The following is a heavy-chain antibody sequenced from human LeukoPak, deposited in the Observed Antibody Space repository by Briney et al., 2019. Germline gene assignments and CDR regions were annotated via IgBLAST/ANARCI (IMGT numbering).Heavy chain of an antibody. CDR3: ATDNEAYFDY. J-gene: IGHJ4*02. Sequence: ASVKVSCKVSRYTLTELSMHWVRQAPGKGLEWMGGFDPEDGETICAQKFQGRVTMTEDTSTDTAYMELSSLRSEDTAVYYCATDNEAYFDYWGQGTLVTVSS. CDR2: FDPEDGET. D-gene: IGHD1-1*01. V-gene: IGHV1-24*01. CDR1: RYTLTELS.